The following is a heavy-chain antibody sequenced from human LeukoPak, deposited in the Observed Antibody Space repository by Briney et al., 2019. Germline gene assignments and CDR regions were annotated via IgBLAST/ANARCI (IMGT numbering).Heavy chain of an antibody. CDR1: GGSINIYY. CDR2: IYTSGST. V-gene: IGHV4-4*07. D-gene: IGHD4-23*01. J-gene: IGHJ4*02. CDR3: ARVGLYGGKLDY. Sequence: PSETLSLTCSVSGGSINIYYWSWIRQPAGKGLEWIGRIYTSGSTDYNPSLKSRVTISIDTSNNQFSLKLTSVTAADTAVYYCARVGLYGGKLDYWGQGTLVTVSS.